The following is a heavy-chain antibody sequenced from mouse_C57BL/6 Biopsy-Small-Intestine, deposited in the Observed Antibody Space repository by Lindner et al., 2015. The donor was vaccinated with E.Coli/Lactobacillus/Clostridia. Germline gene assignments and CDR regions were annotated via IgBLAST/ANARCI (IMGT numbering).Heavy chain of an antibody. CDR1: GFTFSSYG. J-gene: IGHJ4*01. D-gene: IGHD1-2*01. CDR2: ISSGGSYT. Sequence: VQLQESGGDLVKPGGSLKLSCAASGFTFSSYGMSWVRQTPDKRLEWVATISSGGSYTYYPDSVKGRFTISRDNAKNTLCLQMSSLKSEDTAMYYCARQNGLPYAMDYWGQGTSVTVSS. CDR3: ARQNGLPYAMDY. V-gene: IGHV5-6*01.